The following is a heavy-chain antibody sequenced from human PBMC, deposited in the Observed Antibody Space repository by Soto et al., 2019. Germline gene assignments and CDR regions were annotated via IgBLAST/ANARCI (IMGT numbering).Heavy chain of an antibody. V-gene: IGHV1-8*01. CDR2: MNPNSGNT. Sequence: EASVKVSCKASGYTFTSYDINWVRQATGQGLEWMGWMNPNSGNTGYAQKFQGRVTMTRNTSISTAYMELSSLRSEDTAVYYCARGLDYDILTGDPLLPYYYYYDMDVWGKGTTVTVSS. CDR3: ARGLDYDILTGDPLLPYYYYYDMDV. D-gene: IGHD3-9*01. CDR1: GYTFTSYD. J-gene: IGHJ6*03.